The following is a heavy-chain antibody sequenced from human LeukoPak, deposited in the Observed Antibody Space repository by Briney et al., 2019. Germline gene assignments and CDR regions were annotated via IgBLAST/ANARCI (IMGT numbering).Heavy chain of an antibody. D-gene: IGHD4-11*01. CDR2: IWSDVSNR. J-gene: IGHJ4*01. CDR1: GFIYSHYG. V-gene: IGHV3-33*01. Sequence: PGRSLRLSCAASGFIYSHYGMHWVRQAPGKWLEWVAVIWSDVSNRFYAGSVEGRFTISRDNSQNTLFLQMNSLRAEDTAMYYCARDAQRGFDYSNSLEYWGHGTLVTVSS. CDR3: ARDAQRGFDYSNSLEY.